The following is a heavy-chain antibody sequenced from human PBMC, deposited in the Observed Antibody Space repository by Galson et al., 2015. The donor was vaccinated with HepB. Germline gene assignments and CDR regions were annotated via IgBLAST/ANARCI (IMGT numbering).Heavy chain of an antibody. D-gene: IGHD2-15*01. Sequence: SLRLSCAASGFTFSSYAMHWVRQAPGKGLEWGAVISYDGSNKYYADSVKGRFTICRDNSKNTLYLQMNSLRAEDTSVYYCARVPPPRYCSGGSCYSPFDYWGQGTLVTASS. CDR1: GFTFSSYA. CDR3: ARVPPPRYCSGGSCYSPFDY. V-gene: IGHV3-30*04. J-gene: IGHJ4*02. CDR2: ISYDGSNK.